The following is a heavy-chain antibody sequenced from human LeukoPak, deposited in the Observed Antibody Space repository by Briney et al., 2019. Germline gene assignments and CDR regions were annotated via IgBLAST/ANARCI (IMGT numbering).Heavy chain of an antibody. V-gene: IGHV4-59*01. CDR2: IYYSGST. CDR3: AREKMATITSPFDY. CDR1: GGSISSYY. J-gene: IGHJ4*02. D-gene: IGHD5-24*01. Sequence: SETLSLTCTVSGGSISSYYWSWIRQPPGKGLEWIGYIYYSGSTNYNPSLKSRVTISVDTSKNQFSLKLSSVTAADTAVYYCAREKMATITSPFDYWGQGTLVTVSS.